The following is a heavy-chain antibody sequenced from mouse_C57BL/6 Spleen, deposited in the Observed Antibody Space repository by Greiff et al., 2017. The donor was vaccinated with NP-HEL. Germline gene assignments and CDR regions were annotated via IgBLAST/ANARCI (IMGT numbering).Heavy chain of an antibody. CDR2: INPSSGYT. D-gene: IGHD2-5*01. Sequence: QVQLQQSGAELARPGASVKMSCKASGYTFTSYTMHWVKQRPGQGLEWIGYINPSSGYTKYNQKFKDKATLTADKSSSTAYMQLSSLTSEDSAVYYCARYSNYNAMDYWSQGTSVTVSS. CDR3: ARYSNYNAMDY. J-gene: IGHJ4*01. CDR1: GYTFTSYT. V-gene: IGHV1-4*01.